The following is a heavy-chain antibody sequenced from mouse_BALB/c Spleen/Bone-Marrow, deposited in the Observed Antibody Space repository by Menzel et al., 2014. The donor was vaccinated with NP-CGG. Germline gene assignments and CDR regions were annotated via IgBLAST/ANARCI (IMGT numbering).Heavy chain of an antibody. CDR2: INPSPGYT. Sequence: QVQLEEYGAGLAKPGASVKMSCTASGYTFPSYWIHWVKQRPGQGLEWIVYINPSPGYTEYNQKFKDKATLTADKSSSTAYMQLSSLTSEDSAVYYCAPYSHEGVAYWGQGTLVIGSA. V-gene: IGHV1-7*01. D-gene: IGHD2-12*01. CDR1: GYTFPSYW. J-gene: IGHJ3*01. CDR3: APYSHEGVAY.